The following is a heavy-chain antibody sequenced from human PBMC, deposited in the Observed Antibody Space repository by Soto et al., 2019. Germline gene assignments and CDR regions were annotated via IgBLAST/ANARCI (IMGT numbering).Heavy chain of an antibody. CDR1: GGSISGNEY. J-gene: IGHJ4*02. V-gene: IGHV4-31*03. Sequence: QVQLQESGPGLVKPSQTLSLTCTVSGGSISGNEYWTWIRHHPGKGLAWIGYIYHSGSTSFNPSLGSRVSMAVDTSNNQFSLKLTSVTAADTAESVCARLGACNGGSCYVGFDHWGRGNLVTVSS. CDR3: ARLGACNGGSCYVGFDH. CDR2: IYHSGST. D-gene: IGHD2-15*01.